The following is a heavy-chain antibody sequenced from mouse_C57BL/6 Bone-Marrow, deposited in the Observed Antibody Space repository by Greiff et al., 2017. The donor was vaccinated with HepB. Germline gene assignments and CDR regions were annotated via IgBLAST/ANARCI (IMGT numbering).Heavy chain of an antibody. CDR3: ARGRHYYNYFDY. D-gene: IGHD1-1*02. V-gene: IGHV1-26*01. CDR2: INPNNGGT. CDR1: GYTFTDYY. Sequence: EVQLQQSGPELVKPGASVKISCKASGYTFTDYYMNWVKQSHGKSLEWIGDINPNNGGTSYNQKFKGKATLTVDKSSSTAYMELRSLTSEDSAVYYCARGRHYYNYFDYWGQGTTLTVSS. J-gene: IGHJ2*01.